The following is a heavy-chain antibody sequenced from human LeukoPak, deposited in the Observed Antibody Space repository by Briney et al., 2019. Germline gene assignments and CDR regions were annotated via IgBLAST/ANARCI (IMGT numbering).Heavy chain of an antibody. J-gene: IGHJ4*02. V-gene: IGHV4-59*01. Sequence: SETLSLTCTVSGGSLSGYYWNWIRQPPGKGLEWIGYVYYIGSTNYSPSLKSRITMSVDMSKNQFSLNLGAVTAADTAVYYCARGYCSGGSCHRHFDYWGQGTLVTVSS. CDR3: ARGYCSGGSCHRHFDY. CDR1: GGSLSGYY. CDR2: VYYIGST. D-gene: IGHD2-15*01.